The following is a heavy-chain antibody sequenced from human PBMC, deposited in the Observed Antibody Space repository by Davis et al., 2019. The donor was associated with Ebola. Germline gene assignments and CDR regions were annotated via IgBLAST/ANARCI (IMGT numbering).Heavy chain of an antibody. CDR1: GFTFDTYG. J-gene: IGHJ4*02. CDR3: ARHRGSGYNGALDY. D-gene: IGHD5-12*01. CDR2: ICGSGGGT. Sequence: GESLKISCVGSGFTFDTYGMNWVRQAPGKGLEWVSSICGSGGGTYYADSVKGRFSISRDDAKNSLYLQMNSLRDEDTAVYYCARHRGSGYNGALDYWGQGTLVTVSS. V-gene: IGHV3-21*01.